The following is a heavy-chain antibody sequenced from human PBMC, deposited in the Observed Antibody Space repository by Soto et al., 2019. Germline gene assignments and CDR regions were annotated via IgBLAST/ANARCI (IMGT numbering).Heavy chain of an antibody. D-gene: IGHD1-1*01. CDR2: LYDVAGS. V-gene: IGHV3-53*01. CDR1: GLTISGKKY. CDR3: ATWHDREYAFDV. J-gene: IGHJ3*01. Sequence: DVQLVESGGGLIQPGESLRLSCAAFGLTISGKKYVAWVRQAPGKGLEWVSALYDVAGSFYADSVTGRFTSSSDSSKTILYLHMHDRSSVCTAVYYCATWHDREYAFDVWVQGTTVT.